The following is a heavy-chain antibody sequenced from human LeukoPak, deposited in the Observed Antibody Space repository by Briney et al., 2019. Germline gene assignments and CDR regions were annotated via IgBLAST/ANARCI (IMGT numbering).Heavy chain of an antibody. CDR3: AGDGRFRSGWYGPPDY. Sequence: SVKVSCKASGGTFSSYAISWVRQAPGQRLEWMGGIIPIFGTANYAQKFQGRVTITADESTSTAYMELSSLRSEDTAVYYCAGDGRFRSGWYGPPDYWGQGTLVTVSS. V-gene: IGHV1-69*13. J-gene: IGHJ4*02. CDR1: GGTFSSYA. CDR2: IIPIFGTA. D-gene: IGHD6-19*01.